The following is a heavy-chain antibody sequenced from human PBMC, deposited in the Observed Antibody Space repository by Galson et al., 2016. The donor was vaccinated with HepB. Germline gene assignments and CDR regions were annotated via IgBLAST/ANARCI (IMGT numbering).Heavy chain of an antibody. Sequence: SLRLSCAASGFTFSTYAMSRVRQAPGKGLEWVSGISGSGDTKFADSVKGRFTISRDNSKTTLYLQMNSLRVEDTAVYYCAKISVQYSYHYWGFDYWGQGTLVTVSS. CDR3: AKISVQYSYHYWGFDY. D-gene: IGHD5-18*01. J-gene: IGHJ4*02. CDR2: ISGSGDT. V-gene: IGHV3-23*01. CDR1: GFTFSTYA.